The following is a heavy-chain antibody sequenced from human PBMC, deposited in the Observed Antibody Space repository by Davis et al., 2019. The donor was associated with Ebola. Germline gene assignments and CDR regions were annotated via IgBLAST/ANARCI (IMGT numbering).Heavy chain of an antibody. CDR1: RYAFTSYG. D-gene: IGHD3-16*01. J-gene: IGHJ4*02. CDR3: ARVFMRYFDY. CDR2: ISAYNGDT. V-gene: IGHV1-18*04. Sequence: ASVKVSCKASRYAFTSYGISWVRQAPGQGLEWMGWISAYNGDTSYAQNLQGRVTMTTDTSTATAYMELRSLRSDDTAVYFCARVFMRYFDYWGQGTLVTVSS.